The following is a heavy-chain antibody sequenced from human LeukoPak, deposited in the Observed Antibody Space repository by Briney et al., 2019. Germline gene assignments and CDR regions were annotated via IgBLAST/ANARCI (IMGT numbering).Heavy chain of an antibody. D-gene: IGHD2-15*01. CDR1: GFTFSNFA. CDR3: ARDLYCSGDSCYSGLKY. CDR2: ISYDENHK. Sequence: PGGSLRLSCAASGFTFSNFAMHWVRQAPGKGLEWVAVISYDENHKYYADSVKGRFTISRDNSKNTLYLQMNSLRAEDTAVYYCARDLYCSGDSCYSGLKYWGQGTLVTVSS. V-gene: IGHV3-30*04. J-gene: IGHJ4*02.